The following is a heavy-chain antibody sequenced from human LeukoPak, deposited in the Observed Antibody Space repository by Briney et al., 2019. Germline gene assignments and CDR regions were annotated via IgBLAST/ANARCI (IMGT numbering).Heavy chain of an antibody. Sequence: GGTLRLSCAASGFIFSDYYMSWIRQAPGKGQEFVSYISIDDSANYYEDSVKGRFSISGDNAQNSVYLEMNSLRPEDTAVYYCAREFWYRFEYWGRGSAVIVSS. J-gene: IGHJ4*02. V-gene: IGHV3-11*04. CDR3: AREFWYRFEY. CDR2: ISIDDSAN. D-gene: IGHD6-13*01. CDR1: GFIFSDYY.